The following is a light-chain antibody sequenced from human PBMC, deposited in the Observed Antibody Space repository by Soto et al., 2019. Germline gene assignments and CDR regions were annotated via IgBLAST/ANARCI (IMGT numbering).Light chain of an antibody. CDR2: AAS. V-gene: IGKV1-6*01. J-gene: IGKJ1*01. Sequence: AIQMTQSPSSLSASVGDRVTITCRASQDVRNDLGWYQQKPGEPPNLLIYAASSLQSGVSSRFSGSDSGTDFTLTITSLQPEDFATYFCLQDYSYPWTFGQGTKVEI. CDR1: QDVRND. CDR3: LQDYSYPWT.